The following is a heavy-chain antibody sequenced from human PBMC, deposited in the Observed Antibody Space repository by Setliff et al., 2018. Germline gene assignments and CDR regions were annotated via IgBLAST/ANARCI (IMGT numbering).Heavy chain of an antibody. V-gene: IGHV4-30-4*08. CDR1: GGSISSGDYY. D-gene: IGHD2-2*01. Sequence: TSETLSLTCTVSGGSISSGDYYWSWIRQPPGKGLEWIGYIYYSGSTYYNPSLKSRVTISVDTSKNQFSLKLSSVTAADTAVYYCARAHSDIVVVPAAMRDAFDIWGQGTMVTVSS. J-gene: IGHJ3*02. CDR2: IYYSGST. CDR3: ARAHSDIVVVPAAMRDAFDI.